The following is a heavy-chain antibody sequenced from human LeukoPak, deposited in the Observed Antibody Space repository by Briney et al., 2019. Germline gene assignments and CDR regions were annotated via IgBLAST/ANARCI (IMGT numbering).Heavy chain of an antibody. CDR1: GFTFSSVS. J-gene: IGHJ4*02. CDR2: ISRSGSTI. Sequence: PGGSLRLSCAASGFTFSSVSMNWVRQAPGKGLEWISYISRSGSTIYYADSVKGRVTISRDNAKNSLYLQMNSLRAEDTAVYYCASPGGVYDYVFDYGGQGTLVTVSS. CDR3: ASPGGVYDYVFDY. D-gene: IGHD3-16*01. V-gene: IGHV3-48*01.